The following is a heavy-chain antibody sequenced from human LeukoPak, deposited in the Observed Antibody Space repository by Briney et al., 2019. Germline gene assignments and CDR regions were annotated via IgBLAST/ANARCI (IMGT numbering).Heavy chain of an antibody. D-gene: IGHD6-13*01. Sequence: GGSLRLSCAASGFTFSSYAMHWVRQAPGKGLEWVAVISYDGSNKYYADSVKGRFTISRDNSKNTLYLQMNSLRAEDTAVYYCARDRVHSSSYLGYWGQGTLVTVSS. CDR3: ARDRVHSSSYLGY. CDR1: GFTFSSYA. J-gene: IGHJ4*02. V-gene: IGHV3-30-3*01. CDR2: ISYDGSNK.